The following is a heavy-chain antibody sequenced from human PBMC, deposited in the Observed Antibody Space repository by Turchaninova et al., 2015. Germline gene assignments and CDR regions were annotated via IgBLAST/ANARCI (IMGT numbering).Heavy chain of an antibody. CDR1: FLFFVCPLRIRGVG. V-gene: IGHV2-5*02. CDR2: IYWDDDK. D-gene: IGHD3-22*01. CDR3: AHRRTYYYDSSGYSGFHDAFDI. Sequence: QITLKESGPTLVKPTQTLPLTFPFPFLFFVCPLRIRGVGVASIRQPPGKALEWIACIYWDDDKRYSPSLKSRLTITKDTSKNQVVLTMTNMDPVDTATYYCAHRRTYYYDSSGYSGFHDAFDIWGQGTMVTVSS. J-gene: IGHJ3*02.